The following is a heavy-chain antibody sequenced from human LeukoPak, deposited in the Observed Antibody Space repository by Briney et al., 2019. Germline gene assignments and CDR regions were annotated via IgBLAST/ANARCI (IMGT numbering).Heavy chain of an antibody. CDR2: INPSGGST. J-gene: IGHJ4*02. CDR3: ARTIVDGGSNY. Sequence: GASVQVSCKASGYTFTSYYIHWVRQAPGQGLEWMGKINPSGGSTSYAQKFQGRVTMTRDTSTNTVYMELSSLRSDDTAVYYCARTIVDGGSNYWGQGTLVTASS. CDR1: GYTFTSYY. V-gene: IGHV1-46*01. D-gene: IGHD2-15*01.